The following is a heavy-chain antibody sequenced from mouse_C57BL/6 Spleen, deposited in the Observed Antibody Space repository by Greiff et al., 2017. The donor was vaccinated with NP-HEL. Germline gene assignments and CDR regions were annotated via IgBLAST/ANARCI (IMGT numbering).Heavy chain of an antibody. V-gene: IGHV1-55*01. D-gene: IGHD2-5*01. CDR2: IYPGSGST. Sequence: QVQLQQSGAELVKPGASVKMSCKASGYTFTSYWITWVKQRPGQGLEWIGDIYPGSGSTNYNEKFKRKATLTVDTSSRTAYMQLSSLTSEDSAVYYCARGDYSNYALFDYWGQGTTLTVSS. CDR1: GYTFTSYW. J-gene: IGHJ2*01. CDR3: ARGDYSNYALFDY.